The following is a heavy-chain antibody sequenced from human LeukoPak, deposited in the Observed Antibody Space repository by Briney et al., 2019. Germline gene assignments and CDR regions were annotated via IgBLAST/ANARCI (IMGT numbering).Heavy chain of an antibody. Sequence: SETLSLTCTVSGGSISSGSYYRSWIRQPAGKGLEWIGRIYTSGSTNYNPSLKSRVTISVDTSKNQFSLKLSSVTAADTAVYYCAVIAVAGRGYFDYWGQGILVTVSS. CDR1: GGSISSGSYY. CDR2: IYTSGST. D-gene: IGHD6-19*01. V-gene: IGHV4-61*02. CDR3: AVIAVAGRGYFDY. J-gene: IGHJ4*02.